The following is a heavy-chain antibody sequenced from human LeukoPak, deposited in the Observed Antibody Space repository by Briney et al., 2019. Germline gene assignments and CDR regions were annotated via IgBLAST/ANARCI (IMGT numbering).Heavy chain of an antibody. CDR2: ITGSGGGT. CDR1: GFTFSSYE. CDR3: VRRGAVAVAPFDH. V-gene: IGHV3-23*01. J-gene: IGHJ5*02. Sequence: GGSLRLSCAASGFTFSSYEMNWVRQAPGKGLEWVSSITGSGGGTYCADSVKGRFSISRDNSKNTVSLQMNSLRAEDTAVFYCVRRGAVAVAPFDHWGQGTLVTVSS. D-gene: IGHD6-19*01.